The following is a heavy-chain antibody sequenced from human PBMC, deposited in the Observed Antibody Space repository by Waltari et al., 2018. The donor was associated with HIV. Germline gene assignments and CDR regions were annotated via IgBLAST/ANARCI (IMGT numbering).Heavy chain of an antibody. CDR1: GYTFTAYY. Sequence: QVQLVQPGAAVKKPGASVKVSCKASGYTFTAYYMHRVRQAPGPGLEWMGWINPNSGGTNYAQKFQGRVTMTRDTSISTAYMELSRRRSDDTAVYYCARDRPEYQLLYGDWFDPWGQGTLVTVSS. CDR3: ARDRPEYQLLYGDWFDP. D-gene: IGHD2-2*02. V-gene: IGHV1-2*02. CDR2: INPNSGGT. J-gene: IGHJ5*02.